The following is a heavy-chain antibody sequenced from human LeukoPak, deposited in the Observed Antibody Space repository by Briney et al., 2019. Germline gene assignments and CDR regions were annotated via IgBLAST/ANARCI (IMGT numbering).Heavy chain of an antibody. CDR3: ARDLRGDYDFWSGRFPID. CDR2: MSSDGNKN. V-gene: IGHV3-30*04. J-gene: IGHJ4*02. Sequence: PGGSLRLSCEASGFTFSHYAMHWVRQAPGKGLEWVAVMSSDGNKNYYADSAKGRFTISRDNSKDTLYLEMHSLIREDTAVYYCARDLRGDYDFWSGRFPIDWGRGTLVTVPS. D-gene: IGHD3-3*01. CDR1: GFTFSHYA.